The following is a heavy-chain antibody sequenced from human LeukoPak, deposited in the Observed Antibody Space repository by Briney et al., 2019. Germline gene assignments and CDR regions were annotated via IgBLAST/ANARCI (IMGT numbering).Heavy chain of an antibody. Sequence: GASVKVSCKAFGYTFTSYGITWVRQAPGQGLEWMGWTSSYNGQTNYVQKFQGRVAMTADPSTSTAYMELSSLRSEDTAVYYCARDYYYGSADYWGQGTLVTVSS. CDR1: GYTFTSYG. V-gene: IGHV1-18*01. CDR2: TSSYNGQT. CDR3: ARDYYYGSADY. J-gene: IGHJ4*02. D-gene: IGHD3-10*01.